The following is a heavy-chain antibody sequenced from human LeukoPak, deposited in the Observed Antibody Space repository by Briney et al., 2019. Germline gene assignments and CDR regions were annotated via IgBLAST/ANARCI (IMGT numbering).Heavy chain of an antibody. CDR1: GGSFSGYY. J-gene: IGHJ4*02. Sequence: SETLSLTCAVYGGSFSGYYWSWIRQPPGKGLEWIGEINHSGSANYNPSLKSRVTISVDTSKNQFSLKLSSVTAADTAVYYCARGGVNLGYCSSTSCYRGFDYWGQGTLVTVSS. D-gene: IGHD2-2*02. V-gene: IGHV4-34*01. CDR3: ARGGVNLGYCSSTSCYRGFDY. CDR2: INHSGSA.